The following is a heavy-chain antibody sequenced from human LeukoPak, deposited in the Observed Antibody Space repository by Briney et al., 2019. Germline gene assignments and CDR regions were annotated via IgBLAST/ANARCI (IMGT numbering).Heavy chain of an antibody. CDR1: GYTFTSYG. V-gene: IGHV1-18*01. Sequence: ASVKVSCKASGYTFTSYGISWVRRAPGQGLEWMGWISAYNGNTNYAQKLQGRVTMTTDTSTSTAYMELRSLRSDDTAVYYCARQPSGSSNRWFDPWGQGTLVTVSS. J-gene: IGHJ5*02. CDR2: ISAYNGNT. CDR3: ARQPSGSSNRWFDP. D-gene: IGHD1-26*01.